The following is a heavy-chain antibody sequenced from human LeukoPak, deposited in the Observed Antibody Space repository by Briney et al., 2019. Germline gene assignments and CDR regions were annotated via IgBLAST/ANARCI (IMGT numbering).Heavy chain of an antibody. CDR1: GYTFTGYY. CDR3: ARHDGYGSGRWDWFDP. Sequence: ASVKVSCKASGYTFTGYYIHWVRQPPGQGLEWMGSLNPINGDTKYAHPFNGRVTMTMDTSISTVYMELKTLTSDDTAVYYCARHDGYGSGRWDWFDPWGQGTLVTVSS. CDR2: LNPINGDT. D-gene: IGHD3-10*01. V-gene: IGHV1-2*07. J-gene: IGHJ5*02.